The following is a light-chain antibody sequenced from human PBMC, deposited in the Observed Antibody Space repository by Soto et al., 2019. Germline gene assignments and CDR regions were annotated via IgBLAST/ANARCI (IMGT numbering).Light chain of an antibody. CDR1: QSVSSN. V-gene: IGKV3-15*01. CDR2: GAS. J-gene: IGKJ1*01. CDR3: QQYNNWPVA. Sequence: EIVMTQSPATLSVSPGERATLSCRDSQSVSSNLAWYQQKPGQAPRLLIYGASTRATGIPARFSGSGSGTEFTLTISSLQSEDFAVYYCQQYNNWPVAFGQGTKVEIK.